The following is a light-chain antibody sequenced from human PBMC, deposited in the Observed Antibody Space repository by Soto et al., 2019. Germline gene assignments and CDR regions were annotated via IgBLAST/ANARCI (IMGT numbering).Light chain of an antibody. CDR2: DAS. V-gene: IGKV3-20*01. CDR1: QTVRNNY. CDR3: LQYGSFALT. J-gene: IGKJ4*01. Sequence: EVVLTQSPGTLSLSPGERATLSCRVSQTVRNNYLAWYQQKPGQAPRLLIYDASSRATGIPDRFSGSGSGTDFTLTISRLEPEDFAVYYCLQYGSFALTFGGGTKVDIK.